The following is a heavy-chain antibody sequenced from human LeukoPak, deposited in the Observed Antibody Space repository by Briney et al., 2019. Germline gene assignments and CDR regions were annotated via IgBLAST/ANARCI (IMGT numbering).Heavy chain of an antibody. D-gene: IGHD3-22*01. CDR3: ARDPYYYDSSGYSPVAFDI. J-gene: IGHJ3*02. V-gene: IGHV1-69*13. Sequence: ASVKVSCKASGGTFSSYAISWVRQASGQGLEWMGGIIPIFGTANYAQKFQGRVTITADESTSTAYMELSSLRSEDTAVYYCARDPYYYDSSGYSPVAFDIWGQGTMVTVSS. CDR2: IIPIFGTA. CDR1: GGTFSSYA.